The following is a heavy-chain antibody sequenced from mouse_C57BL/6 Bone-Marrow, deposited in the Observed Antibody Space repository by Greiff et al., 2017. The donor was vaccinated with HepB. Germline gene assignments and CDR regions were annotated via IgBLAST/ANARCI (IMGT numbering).Heavy chain of an antibody. D-gene: IGHD2-3*01. J-gene: IGHJ4*01. CDR3: ANDGYYYAMDY. Sequence: EVQVVESGGGLVKPGGSPKLSCAASGFTFSDYGMHWVRQAPEKGLEWVAYISSGSSTIYYADTVKGRFTISRDNAKNTLFLQMTSLRSEDTAMYYCANDGYYYAMDYWGQGTSVTVSS. V-gene: IGHV5-17*01. CDR2: ISSGSSTI. CDR1: GFTFSDYG.